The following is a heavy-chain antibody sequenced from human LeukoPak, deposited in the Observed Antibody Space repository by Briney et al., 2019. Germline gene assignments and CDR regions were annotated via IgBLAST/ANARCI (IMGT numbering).Heavy chain of an antibody. V-gene: IGHV3-30*18. CDR3: AKDLSYSGSYSTFDI. Sequence: GRSLRLSCAASGFTFSSYGMHWVRQAPGKGLEWVAVISYDGSNKYYADSVKGRFTISRDNSKNTLYLQMNSLRAEDTAVYYCAKDLSYSGSYSTFDIWGQGTMVTVSS. J-gene: IGHJ3*02. D-gene: IGHD1-26*01. CDR2: ISYDGSNK. CDR1: GFTFSSYG.